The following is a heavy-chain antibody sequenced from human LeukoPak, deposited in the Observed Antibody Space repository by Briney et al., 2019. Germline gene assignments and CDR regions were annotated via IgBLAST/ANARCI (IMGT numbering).Heavy chain of an antibody. CDR1: GFTFSDYS. D-gene: IGHD2-15*01. CDR2: IRSKAYGGTT. Sequence: GGSLRLSCAASGFTFSDYSMNWVRQAPGKGLEWVGFIRSKAYGGTTEYAASVKGRFTISRDDSKSIAYLQMNSLKTEDTAVYYCTREGCSGGSCSDDYWGQGTLVTVSS. V-gene: IGHV3-49*04. CDR3: TREGCSGGSCSDDY. J-gene: IGHJ4*02.